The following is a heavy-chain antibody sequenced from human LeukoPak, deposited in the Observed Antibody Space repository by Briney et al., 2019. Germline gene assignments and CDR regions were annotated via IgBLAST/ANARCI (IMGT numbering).Heavy chain of an antibody. CDR2: ILYDARIK. CDR1: GFTFSSYG. V-gene: IGHV3-30*18. Sequence: GGSLRLSCAASGFTFSSYGMHWVRQAPGKGLGWVAVILYDARIKYYAHSVKARFTISRDNSKTTLYLQMNSLRAEDTAVYYCAKPGTGSGTLNWCDPWGQGTLVTVSS. J-gene: IGHJ5*02. CDR3: AKPGTGSGTLNWCDP. D-gene: IGHD3-10*01.